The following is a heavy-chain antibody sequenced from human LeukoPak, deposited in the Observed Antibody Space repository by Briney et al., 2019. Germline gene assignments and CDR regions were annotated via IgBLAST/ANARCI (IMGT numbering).Heavy chain of an antibody. D-gene: IGHD6-13*01. V-gene: IGHV3-23*01. CDR1: GFTFSSYA. CDR2: ISGSGGST. CDR3: AEDFIHSSSCFDY. J-gene: IGHJ4*02. Sequence: GGSLRLSCAASGFTFSSYAMSWVRQAPGKGLEWVSAISGSGGSTYYADSVKGRFTISRDNSKNTLYLQMNSLRAEDTAVYYCAEDFIHSSSCFDYWGQETLVTVSS.